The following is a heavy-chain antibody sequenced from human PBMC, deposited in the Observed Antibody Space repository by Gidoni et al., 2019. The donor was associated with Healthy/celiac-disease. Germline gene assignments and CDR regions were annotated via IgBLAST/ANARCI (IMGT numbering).Heavy chain of an antibody. CDR1: GFTFSSYS. CDR3: ARDIVVVTYYYGMDV. Sequence: EVQLAESGGGLVQPGGSLRLSCAASGFTFSSYSMNWVRQAPGKGLEWVSYISSSRSTIYYADSVKGRFTIARDNAKNSLYLQMNSLRDEDTAVYYCARDIVVVTYYYGMDVWGQGTTVTVSS. D-gene: IGHD2-2*01. V-gene: IGHV3-48*02. J-gene: IGHJ6*02. CDR2: ISSSRSTI.